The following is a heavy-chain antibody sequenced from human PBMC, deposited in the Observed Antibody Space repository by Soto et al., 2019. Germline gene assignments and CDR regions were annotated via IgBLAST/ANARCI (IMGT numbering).Heavy chain of an antibody. CDR1: GYTFTSYG. CDR3: ARIVVSMVRGVIKNWYFDL. V-gene: IGHV1-18*01. D-gene: IGHD3-10*01. CDR2: ISAYNGNT. Sequence: QVQLVQSGAEVKKPGASVKVSCKASGYTFTSYGISWVRQAPGQGLEWMGWISAYNGNTNYAQKLQGRVTMTTDTSTSTAYMELRSLRSDDTAVYYCARIVVSMVRGVIKNWYFDLWGRGTLVTVSP. J-gene: IGHJ2*01.